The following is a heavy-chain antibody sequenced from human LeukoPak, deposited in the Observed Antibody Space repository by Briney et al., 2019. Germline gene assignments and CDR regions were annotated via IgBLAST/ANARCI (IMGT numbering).Heavy chain of an antibody. CDR1: GDSISSGDYY. V-gene: IGHV4-61*02. CDR2: ISSSGST. CDR3: ARDRSYYDSSGPRHYFDY. Sequence: PSETLSLTCTVSGDSISSGDYYWSWIRQPAGKGLEWIGRISSSGSTNYNPSLKSRVTISVDTSKNQFSLKLSSVTAADTAVYFCARDRSYYDSSGPRHYFDYWGQGTLVTVSS. D-gene: IGHD3-22*01. J-gene: IGHJ4*02.